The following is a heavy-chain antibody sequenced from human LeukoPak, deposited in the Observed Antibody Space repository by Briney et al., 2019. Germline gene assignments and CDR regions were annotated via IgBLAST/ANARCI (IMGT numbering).Heavy chain of an antibody. J-gene: IGHJ6*03. CDR1: GGSISSSNYY. V-gene: IGHV4-39*01. D-gene: IGHD6-13*01. Sequence: PSETLSLTCTVSGGSISSSNYYWGWIRQPPGRGLEWIGTIYYSGNTYYNPSLKSRVTISLDTSKNQFSLKLSSVTAADTAVYYCARHAGSSSWYRRYYYYMDVWGKGTTVTISS. CDR3: ARHAGSSSWYRRYYYYMDV. CDR2: IYYSGNT.